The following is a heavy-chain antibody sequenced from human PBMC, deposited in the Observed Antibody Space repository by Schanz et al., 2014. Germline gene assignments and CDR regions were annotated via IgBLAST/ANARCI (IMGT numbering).Heavy chain of an antibody. CDR2: IKEDGSVK. CDR3: ARGRVLES. Sequence: DVHLLESGGGLVQPGGSLRLSCAASTFTFSSDWMSWVRQAPGKGLEWVANIKEDGSVKDYVDSVKGRFTISRDNAKNSLFLQMNSLRPEDTAVYYCARGRVLESWGQGTLVTVSP. V-gene: IGHV3-7*02. D-gene: IGHD1-1*01. J-gene: IGHJ5*02. CDR1: TFTFSSDW.